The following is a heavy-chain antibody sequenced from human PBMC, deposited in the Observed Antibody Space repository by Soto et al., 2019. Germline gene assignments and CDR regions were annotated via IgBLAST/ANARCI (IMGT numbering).Heavy chain of an antibody. CDR3: ANHNWYLGDNFFHP. CDR2: FSSTGST. D-gene: IGHD1-1*01. Sequence: TSETLSLTCAVSGASITYYYWNWIRQPPGRGLEWIVSFSSTGSTVYNPSLRSRVTISLDTSKNQFSLTLNSLTASDTAVYFCANHNWYLGDNFFHPWGQGTLVTVSS. J-gene: IGHJ5*02. CDR1: GASITYYY. V-gene: IGHV4-4*08.